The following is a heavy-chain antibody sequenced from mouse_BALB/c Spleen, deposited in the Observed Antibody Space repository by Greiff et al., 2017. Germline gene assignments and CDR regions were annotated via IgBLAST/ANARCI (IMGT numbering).Heavy chain of an antibody. CDR1: GFTFSSYG. CDR2: ISSGGSYT. CDR3: ARLGDYAWFAY. V-gene: IGHV5-6*03. Sequence: EVKLVESGGGLVQPGGSLKLSCAASGFTFSSYGMSWVRQTPDKRLEWVATISSGGSYTYYPDSVKGRFTISRDNAKNTLYLQMSSLKSEDTAMYYCARLGDYAWFAYWGQGTLVTVSA. J-gene: IGHJ3*01. D-gene: IGHD2-4*01.